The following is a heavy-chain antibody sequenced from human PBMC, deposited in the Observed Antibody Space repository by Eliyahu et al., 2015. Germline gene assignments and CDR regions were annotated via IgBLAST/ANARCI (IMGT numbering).Heavy chain of an antibody. CDR3: ARFSGGYSYGSSDY. Sequence: QLQLQESGPGLVKPSETLSLTCTVSGGSISISSYYWGWIRQPPGKGLEWIGSIYYGGNTYYNPSLKSRVTISVDTSKNQFSLKLSSVTAADTAVYYCARFSGGYSYGSSDYWGQGTLVTVSS. CDR2: IYYGGNT. D-gene: IGHD5-18*01. CDR1: GGSISISSYY. J-gene: IGHJ4*02. V-gene: IGHV4-39*01.